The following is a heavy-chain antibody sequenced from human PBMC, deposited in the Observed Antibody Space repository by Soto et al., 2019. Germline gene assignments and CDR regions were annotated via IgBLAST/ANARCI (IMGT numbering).Heavy chain of an antibody. Sequence: QVQLVESGGGLVKPGGSLTLSCAASGFICRDYDISWIRQAPGKGLEWTSCRSNRDRSTYYADSVTDLFTIAKDNAKYVVYLHMNSLRVEAAAVYYCARAWRIETFRLITMAKGMEVWGQGTKVTVSS. D-gene: IGHD3-16*01. V-gene: IGHV3-11*01. CDR3: ARAWRIETFRLITMAKGMEV. CDR2: RSNRDRST. J-gene: IGHJ6*01. CDR1: GFICRDYD.